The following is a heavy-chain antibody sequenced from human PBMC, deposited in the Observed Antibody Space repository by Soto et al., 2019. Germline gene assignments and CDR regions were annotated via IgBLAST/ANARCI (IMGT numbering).Heavy chain of an antibody. CDR2: IRSKAYGGTA. D-gene: IGHD6-13*01. CDR3: TRDNGPAIAAAGSGFDP. CDR1: GFTFGGYA. J-gene: IGHJ5*02. Sequence: GGSLRLSCTASGFTFGGYAMSWVRQAPGKGLEWVGFIRSKAYGGTAEYAASVKGRFTISRDDSKSIAYLQMNSLKTEDTAVYYCTRDNGPAIAAAGSGFDPWGQGTLVTVSS. V-gene: IGHV3-49*04.